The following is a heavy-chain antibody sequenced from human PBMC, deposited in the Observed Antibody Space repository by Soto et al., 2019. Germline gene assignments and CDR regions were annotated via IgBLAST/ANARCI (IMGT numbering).Heavy chain of an antibody. V-gene: IGHV3-53*02. J-gene: IGHJ4*02. CDR1: GFIVSSSY. CDR3: ARCSGWYGQCYFDS. D-gene: IGHD6-13*01. Sequence: DVQLVETGGGLIQPGGSLRLSCAASGFIVSSSYMSWVRQAPGKGLEWVSVIYSDGRTYYADSVKGRFTISRDNSKNTLYLQMNSLSAEDTAVYYCARCSGWYGQCYFDSGAREPWSPSPQ. CDR2: IYSDGRT.